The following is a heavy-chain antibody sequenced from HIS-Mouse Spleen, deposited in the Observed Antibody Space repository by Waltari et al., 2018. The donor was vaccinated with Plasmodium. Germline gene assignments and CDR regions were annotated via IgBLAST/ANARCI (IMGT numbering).Heavy chain of an antibody. V-gene: IGHV4-34*01. Sequence: QVQLQQWGAGLLKPSETLSLTCAVYGGSFSGSYWSWLRQPPGKGLEWIGEINHSGSTNYNPSLKSRVTISVDTSKNQFSLKLSSVTAADTAVYYCARGRRIVVVTAPRGFFDYWGQGTLVTVSS. D-gene: IGHD2-21*02. CDR1: GGSFSGSY. J-gene: IGHJ4*02. CDR3: ARGRRIVVVTAPRGFFDY. CDR2: INHSGST.